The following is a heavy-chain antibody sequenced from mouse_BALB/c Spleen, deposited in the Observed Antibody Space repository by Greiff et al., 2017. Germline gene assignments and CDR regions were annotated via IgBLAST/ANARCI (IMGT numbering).Heavy chain of an antibody. J-gene: IGHJ2*01. CDR2: IYPSDSYT. CDR3: TRGYDGYFDY. V-gene: IGHV1-69*02. Sequence: QVQLQQPGAELVRPGASVKLSCKASGYTFTSYWINWVKQRPGQGLEWIGNIYPSDSYTNYNQKFKDKATLTVDKSSSTAYMQLSSPTSEDSAVYYCTRGYDGYFDYWGQGTTLTVSS. CDR1: GYTFTSYW. D-gene: IGHD2-14*01.